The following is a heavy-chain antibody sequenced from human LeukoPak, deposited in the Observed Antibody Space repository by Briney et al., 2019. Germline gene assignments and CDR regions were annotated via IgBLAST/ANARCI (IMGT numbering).Heavy chain of an antibody. J-gene: IGHJ4*02. CDR2: ISGSGGST. V-gene: IGHV3-23*01. Sequence: GGSLRLSCAASGFTFSSYGMNWVRQAPGKGLEWVSAISGSGGSTYYADSVKGRFTISRDNSKNTLYLQMNSLRAEDTAVYYCAAKEGDLPFDYWGQGTLVTVSS. CDR3: AAKEGDLPFDY. D-gene: IGHD3-10*01. CDR1: GFTFSSYG.